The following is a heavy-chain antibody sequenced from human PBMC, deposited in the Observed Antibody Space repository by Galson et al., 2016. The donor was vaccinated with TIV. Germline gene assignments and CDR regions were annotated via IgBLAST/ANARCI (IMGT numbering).Heavy chain of an antibody. CDR1: GFSFRSYW. V-gene: IGHV3-7*01. D-gene: IGHD1-1*01. CDR2: IKEDGSEI. J-gene: IGHJ4*02. CDR3: SRDLTTGNPGDDY. Sequence: SLRLSCAASGFSFRSYWMSWVRQAPGKGLQWVANIKEDGSEIYYVDSVKGRFTISRDNAKNSLYLQMSSRRAEDTAMYYCSRDLTTGNPGDDYWGQGTLVTVSS.